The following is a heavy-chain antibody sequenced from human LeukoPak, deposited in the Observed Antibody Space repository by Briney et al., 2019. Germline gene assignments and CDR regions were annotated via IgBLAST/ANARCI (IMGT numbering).Heavy chain of an antibody. CDR1: GFPFSSYS. Sequence: PGGSLRLSCAASGFPFSSYSMNWVRQAPGKGLEWVSSISSTSSYRYYADSVKGRFTISRDNAKNSLYLQMNSLSDVDAAVYYCARDPGGIAVPGLGFAFDIWGQGTMVTVSS. V-gene: IGHV3-21*01. CDR2: ISSTSSYR. D-gene: IGHD6-19*01. CDR3: ARDPGGIAVPGLGFAFDI. J-gene: IGHJ3*02.